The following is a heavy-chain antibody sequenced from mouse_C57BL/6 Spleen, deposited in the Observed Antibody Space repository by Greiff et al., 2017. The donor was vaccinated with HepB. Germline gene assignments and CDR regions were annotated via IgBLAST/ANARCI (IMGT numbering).Heavy chain of an antibody. CDR1: GYTFTSYW. J-gene: IGHJ2*01. Sequence: QVQLKQPGAELVKPGASVKLSCKASGYTFTSYWMHWVKQRPGQGLEWIGMIHPNSGSTNYNEKFKSKATLTVDKSSSTAYMQLSSLTSEDSAVYYCARGYYGSSPYFDYWGQGTTLTVSS. D-gene: IGHD1-1*01. CDR2: IHPNSGST. V-gene: IGHV1-64*01. CDR3: ARGYYGSSPYFDY.